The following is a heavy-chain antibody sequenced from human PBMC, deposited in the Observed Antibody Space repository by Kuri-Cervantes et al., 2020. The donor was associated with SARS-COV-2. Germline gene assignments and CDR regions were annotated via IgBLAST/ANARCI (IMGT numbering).Heavy chain of an antibody. CDR3: AALASGSLGAFDI. Sequence: GESLKISCAASGFTFSSYGMHWVRQAPGKGLEWVSAISGSGGSTYYADSVKGRFTISRDNAKNSLYLQMNSLRAEDTAVYYCAALASGSLGAFDIWGQGTMVTVSS. CDR1: GFTFSSYG. J-gene: IGHJ3*02. V-gene: IGHV3-21*01. CDR2: ISGSGGST. D-gene: IGHD3-10*01.